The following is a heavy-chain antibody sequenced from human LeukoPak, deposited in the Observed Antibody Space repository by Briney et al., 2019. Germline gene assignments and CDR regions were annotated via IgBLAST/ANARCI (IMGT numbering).Heavy chain of an antibody. J-gene: IGHJ4*02. Sequence: PGRSLRLSCAASGFTFDDYAMHWVRQAPGKGLEWVANIKPDGSEKYSVDSVKGRFTISRDNAKNSLYLQMNSLRAEDTAVYYCVREEGTFDYWGQGTLVTVSS. D-gene: IGHD3-10*01. CDR1: GFTFDDYA. CDR2: IKPDGSEK. V-gene: IGHV3-7*01. CDR3: VREEGTFDY.